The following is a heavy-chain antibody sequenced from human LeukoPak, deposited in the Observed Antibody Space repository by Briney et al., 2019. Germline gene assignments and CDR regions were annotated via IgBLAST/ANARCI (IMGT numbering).Heavy chain of an antibody. CDR2: ISSNGGST. J-gene: IGHJ4*02. V-gene: IGHV3-64D*06. D-gene: IGHD3-22*01. Sequence: PGGSLRLSCSASGFTFSSYAIHWVRQAPGKGLEYVSAISSNGGSTYYADSVKGRFTISRDNSKNTLYLQMSSLRAEDTAVYYCVKDPSENYYDSSGYYWGDYFDYWGQGTLVTVSS. CDR1: GFTFSSYA. CDR3: VKDPSENYYDSSGYYWGDYFDY.